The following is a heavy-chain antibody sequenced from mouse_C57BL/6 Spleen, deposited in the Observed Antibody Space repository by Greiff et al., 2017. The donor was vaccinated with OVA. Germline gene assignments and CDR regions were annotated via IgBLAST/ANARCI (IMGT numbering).Heavy chain of an antibody. V-gene: IGHV5-17*01. Sequence: EVQLVESGGGLVKPGGSLKLSCAASGFTFSDYGMHWVRQAPEKGLEWVAYISSGSSTIYYADTVKGRFTIHRENAKNTLFLQMTSLRSEDTAMYYCAREDYDGYYVDYWGQGTTLTVSS. CDR2: ISSGSSTI. D-gene: IGHD2-3*01. CDR3: AREDYDGYYVDY. J-gene: IGHJ2*01. CDR1: GFTFSDYG.